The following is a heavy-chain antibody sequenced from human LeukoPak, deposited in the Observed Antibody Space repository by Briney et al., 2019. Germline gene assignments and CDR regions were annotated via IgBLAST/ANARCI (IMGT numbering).Heavy chain of an antibody. CDR2: IYYSGST. J-gene: IGHJ4*02. D-gene: IGHD4-23*01. CDR1: GGSISSGGYY. Sequence: PSETLSLTCTVSGGSISSGGYYWSWIRQHPGKGLEWIGYIYYSGSTYYNPSLKSRVTISVDTSKNQFPLKLSSVTAADTAVYYCARTKGDYGGNSVYFDYWGQGTLVTVSS. CDR3: ARTKGDYGGNSVYFDY. V-gene: IGHV4-31*03.